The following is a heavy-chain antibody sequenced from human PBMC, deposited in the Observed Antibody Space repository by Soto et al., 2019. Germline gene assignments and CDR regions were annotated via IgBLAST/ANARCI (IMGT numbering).Heavy chain of an antibody. D-gene: IGHD6-13*01. Sequence: VASVKFSCKTSGYTFTSYDINWVRQAPGQGLEWVGWMNTNSDDTRSAQKFRGRLTLTRDKSVRAVYMKLSNLRPDDTAVYYCAREWSAAGHFYGMDVWGQGTTVTVSS. J-gene: IGHJ6*02. CDR3: AREWSAAGHFYGMDV. V-gene: IGHV1-8*01. CDR1: GYTFTSYD. CDR2: MNTNSDDT.